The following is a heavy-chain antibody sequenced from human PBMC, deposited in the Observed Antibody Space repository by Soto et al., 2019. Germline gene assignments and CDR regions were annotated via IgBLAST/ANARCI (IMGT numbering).Heavy chain of an antibody. CDR3: ATGRWVVIMDYYYYYGMDV. Sequence: QVQLVQSGAEVKKPASSVKVSCKASGGTFSSYAITWVRQAPGQGLEWMGGIIPIFGTENYAQQFQGRVTITADESTSTAYMELSSLRSEDTAVYYCATGRWVVIMDYYYYYGMDVWGQGTTVTVSS. D-gene: IGHD3-22*01. J-gene: IGHJ6*02. CDR2: IIPIFGTE. CDR1: GGTFSSYA. V-gene: IGHV1-69*12.